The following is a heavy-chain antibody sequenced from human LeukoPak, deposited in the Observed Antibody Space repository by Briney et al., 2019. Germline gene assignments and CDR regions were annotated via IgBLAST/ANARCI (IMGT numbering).Heavy chain of an antibody. D-gene: IGHD3-3*01. CDR2: INHSGST. CDR3: ARARSRSFFGGVTPPLAY. V-gene: IGHV4-34*01. Sequence: PSETLSLTCAVYGGSFSGYYWSWIRQPPGKGLEWIGEINHSGSTNYNPSLKSRVTISVDTSKNQFSLKLSSVTAADTAVYYCARARSRSFFGGVTPPLAYWGQETLAPVSS. CDR1: GGSFSGYY. J-gene: IGHJ4*02.